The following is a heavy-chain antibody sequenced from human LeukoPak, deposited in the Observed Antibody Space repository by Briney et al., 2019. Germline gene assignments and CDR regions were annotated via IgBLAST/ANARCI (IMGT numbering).Heavy chain of an antibody. CDR3: ARGDRVGSSGYYFDN. D-gene: IGHD3-10*01. J-gene: IGHJ4*02. V-gene: IGHV4-61*01. Sequence: SETLSLTCSVSGGSVSSGRYYWSWIRRPPGKGLEWIGYLYYSGSTGYNPSLRSRVTMSVDTSNNHFFLKLSSVTGADTAVYYCARGDRVGSSGYYFDNWGQGTLVTVSS. CDR2: LYYSGST. CDR1: GGSVSSGRYY.